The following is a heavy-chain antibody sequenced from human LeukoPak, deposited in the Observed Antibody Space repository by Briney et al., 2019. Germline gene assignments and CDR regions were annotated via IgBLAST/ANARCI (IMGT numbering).Heavy chain of an antibody. CDR2: IYHSGST. Sequence: SETLSLTCAVSGYSISSGYYWGWIRQPPGKGLKWIGSIYHSGSTYYNPSLKSRVTISVDTSKNQFSLKLSSVTAADAAVYYCARAPDMVRGVSLEFDPWGQGTLVTVSS. D-gene: IGHD3-10*01. J-gene: IGHJ5*02. CDR1: GYSISSGYY. V-gene: IGHV4-38-2*01. CDR3: ARAPDMVRGVSLEFDP.